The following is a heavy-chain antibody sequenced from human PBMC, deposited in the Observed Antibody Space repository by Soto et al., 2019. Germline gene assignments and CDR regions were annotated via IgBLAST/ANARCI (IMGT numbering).Heavy chain of an antibody. V-gene: IGHV1-46*03. Sequence: QVQLVQSGAEVKKPGASVKVSCKASGYTFTSYYMHWVRQAPGQGLEWMGIINPSGGSTSYAQKFQGRVSMTRDTSTSTVYMELSSLRSEDTAVYYCARGYDFWTGYYYMDVWGKGTTVTVSS. CDR3: ARGYDFWTGYYYMDV. CDR1: GYTFTSYY. D-gene: IGHD3-3*01. J-gene: IGHJ6*03. CDR2: INPSGGST.